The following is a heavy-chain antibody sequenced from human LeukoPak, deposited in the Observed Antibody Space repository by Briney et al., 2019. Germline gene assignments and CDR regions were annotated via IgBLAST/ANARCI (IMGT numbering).Heavy chain of an antibody. CDR1: GFTFSSYW. J-gene: IGHJ4*02. CDR2: IKQDGSEK. Sequence: GGALRLSCAASGFTFSSYWMSWVRQAPGKGLEWVANIKQDGSEKYYVDSVKGRFTISRDNAKTSLYLQMNSLRAEDTAVYYCARDTPYSNGWAYYFENWGQGTLVTVSS. D-gene: IGHD6-25*01. CDR3: ARDTPYSNGWAYYFEN. V-gene: IGHV3-7*01.